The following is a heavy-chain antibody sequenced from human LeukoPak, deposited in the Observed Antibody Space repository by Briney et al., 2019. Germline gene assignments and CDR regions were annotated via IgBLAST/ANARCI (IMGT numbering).Heavy chain of an antibody. J-gene: IGHJ6*03. CDR2: IYHSGTT. D-gene: IGHD6-6*01. CDR1: GVAISRGGYA. V-gene: IGHV4-30-4*07. Sequence: PSETLSLTCAVSGVAISRGGYAWNWIRQPPGKGLEWIAYIYHSGTTYYNPSLKSRATISVDTSKNQFSLKLSSVTAADTAVYYCARGNTRIAARRFRYYYYYMDVWGKGTTVTVSS. CDR3: ARGNTRIAARRFRYYYYYMDV.